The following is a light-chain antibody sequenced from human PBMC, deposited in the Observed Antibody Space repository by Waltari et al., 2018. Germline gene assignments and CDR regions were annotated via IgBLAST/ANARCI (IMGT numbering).Light chain of an antibody. CDR1: SNDVGGYNF. Sequence: QSAPTQPRSVSGSPGQSVTIPCTGTSNDVGGYNFVSWYQHHPGKAPKVMIYEVNKRPSGVPDRFSGSKSGNTASLTISGLQTEDEADYYCCSYTVTYLRLFGGGTRLTVL. V-gene: IGLV2-11*01. J-gene: IGLJ2*01. CDR3: CSYTVTYLRL. CDR2: EVN.